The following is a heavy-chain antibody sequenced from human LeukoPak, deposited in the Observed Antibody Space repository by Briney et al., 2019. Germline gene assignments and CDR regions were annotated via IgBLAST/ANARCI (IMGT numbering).Heavy chain of an antibody. V-gene: IGHV4-34*01. CDR2: INHSGST. D-gene: IGHD6-13*01. Sequence: SETLSLTCAVYGGSFSGYYWSWIRQPPGKGLEWIGEINHSGSTNYTPSLKSRVTISVDTSKNQFSLKLSSVTAADTPVYYCACPFYSSSWYWFDPWGQGTLVTVSS. CDR3: ACPFYSSSWYWFDP. CDR1: GGSFSGYY. J-gene: IGHJ5*02.